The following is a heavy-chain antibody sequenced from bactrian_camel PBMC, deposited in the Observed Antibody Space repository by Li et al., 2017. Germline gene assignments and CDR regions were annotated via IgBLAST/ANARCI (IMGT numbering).Heavy chain of an antibody. Sequence: QVQLVESGGGSVQTGGPLRLSCVADNLTFRHNCLAWFRQAPGKEREGIAQVFGGGTPNYADSVKGRFAISKDNAKNTLYLQMNSLKTEDTAVYYCARGPENLWEFGYWGQGTQVTVS. CDR2: VFGGGTP. J-gene: IGHJ4*01. V-gene: IGHV3S55*01. CDR3: ARGPENLWEFGY. CDR1: NLTFRHNC.